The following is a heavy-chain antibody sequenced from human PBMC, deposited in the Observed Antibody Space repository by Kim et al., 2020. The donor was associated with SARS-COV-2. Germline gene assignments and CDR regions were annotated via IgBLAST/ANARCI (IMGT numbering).Heavy chain of an antibody. Sequence: SETLSLTCTVSGGSISSSPDYWGWIRQPPGKGLEWIGTISYSGSTYYNPSLKSRLTISVDTSKNQFSLDLSSVTAADTAVYFCARHARVSTEYFGYWCQGTLVTVSS. V-gene: IGHV4-39*01. J-gene: IGHJ4*02. CDR1: GGSISSSPDY. CDR2: ISYSGST. CDR3: ARHARVSTEYFGY.